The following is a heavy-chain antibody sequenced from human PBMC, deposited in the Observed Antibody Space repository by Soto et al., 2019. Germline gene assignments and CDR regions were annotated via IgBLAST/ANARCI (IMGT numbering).Heavy chain of an antibody. J-gene: IGHJ4*02. Sequence: EVQLVESGGGLVQPGGSLRLSCAASGFTFSSHWMHWVRQVPGKGLVWVSRIKSDGSSTAYADSVKGRFTISRDNAKNTLYLQMKSLRVEDTAIYYCARDRPEILNPTDHPMFDYWGQGTLVTGSS. D-gene: IGHD6-6*01. CDR2: IKSDGSST. CDR3: ARDRPEILNPTDHPMFDY. CDR1: GFTFSSHW. V-gene: IGHV3-74*01.